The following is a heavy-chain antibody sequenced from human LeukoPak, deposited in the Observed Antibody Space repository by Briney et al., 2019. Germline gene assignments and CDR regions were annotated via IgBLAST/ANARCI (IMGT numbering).Heavy chain of an antibody. D-gene: IGHD6-13*01. V-gene: IGHV5-51*01. CDR1: GYSFPNYW. J-gene: IGHJ4*02. CDR2: IYPDDSDT. Sequence: GESLKISCKGSGYSFPNYWIGWVRQMPGKGLEWMGIIYPDDSDTRYSPSFQGQVTISADKSISTAYLQWSSLKASDTAMYYCARRSFSSWYNTPFDYWGQGTLVTVSS. CDR3: ARRSFSSWYNTPFDY.